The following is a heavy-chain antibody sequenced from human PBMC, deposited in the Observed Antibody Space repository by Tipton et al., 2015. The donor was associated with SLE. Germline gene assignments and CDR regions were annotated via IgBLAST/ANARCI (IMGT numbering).Heavy chain of an antibody. D-gene: IGHD1/OR15-1a*01. CDR1: GGSFSGYY. CDR3: ARVTWNRGFDY. V-gene: IGHV4-34*01. Sequence: TLSLTCAVYGGSFSGYYWSWIRQPPGKGLEWIGEINHSGSTNYNPSLKSRVTISVDTSKNQFSLKLSSVTAADTAVYYCARVTWNRGFDYWGQGTLVTVSS. J-gene: IGHJ4*02. CDR2: INHSGST.